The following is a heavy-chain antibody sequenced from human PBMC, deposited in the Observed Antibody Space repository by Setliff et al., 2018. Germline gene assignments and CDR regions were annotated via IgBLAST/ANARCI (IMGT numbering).Heavy chain of an antibody. CDR3: ARGDSSGNNYPVLDY. J-gene: IGHJ4*02. Sequence: SETLSLTCTVSGASISSGGYYWTWIRQPAGKELELIGHISPSGSTTYNPSLKSRVTISADSSKSQFFLRLTSVTAADTAIYYCARGDSSGNNYPVLDYWGQGTLVTVSS. CDR1: GASISSGGYY. V-gene: IGHV4-61*09. CDR2: ISPSGST. D-gene: IGHD5-18*01.